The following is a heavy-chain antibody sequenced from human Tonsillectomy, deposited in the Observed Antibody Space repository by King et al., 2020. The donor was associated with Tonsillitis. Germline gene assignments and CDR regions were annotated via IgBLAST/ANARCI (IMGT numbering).Heavy chain of an antibody. Sequence: VQLVESGGGVVQPGGSLRLSCAASGFTFSSYGMHWVRQAPGKGLEWVAFIRYDGSNKYYADSVKGRFTISRDNSKNTLYLQMNSLRAEDTAVYYCAKDGIQLWFRTFDYWGRGTLVTVSS. CDR2: IRYDGSNK. CDR1: GFTFSSYG. CDR3: AKDGIQLWFRTFDY. J-gene: IGHJ4*02. D-gene: IGHD5-18*01. V-gene: IGHV3-30*02.